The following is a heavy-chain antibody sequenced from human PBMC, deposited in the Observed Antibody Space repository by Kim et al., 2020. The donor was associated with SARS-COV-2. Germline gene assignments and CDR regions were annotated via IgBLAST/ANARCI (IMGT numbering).Heavy chain of an antibody. CDR1: GGSISSGGYY. CDR3: ARDEGGGKGGSGSYDY. D-gene: IGHD3-10*01. Sequence: SETLSLTCTVSGGSISSGGYYWSWIRQHPGKGLEWIGYIYYSGSTYYNPSLKSRVTISVYTSKNQFSLKLSSVTAADTAVYYCARDEGGGKGGSGSYDYWGQGTLVTVSS. J-gene: IGHJ4*02. CDR2: IYYSGST. V-gene: IGHV4-31*03.